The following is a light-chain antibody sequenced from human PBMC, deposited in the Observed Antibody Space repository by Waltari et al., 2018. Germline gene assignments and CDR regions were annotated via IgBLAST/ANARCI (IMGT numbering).Light chain of an antibody. CDR1: PSVSSNY. J-gene: IGKJ1*01. CDR2: GAS. V-gene: IGKV3-20*01. CDR3: QQYGSSPRT. Sequence: EIVLTLSPGPLSLSPGESATLSCKASPSVSSNYLAWYQQKPGQAPRLLIYGASSRATGIPDRFSGSGSGTDFTLTISRLGPEDFAVYYCQQYGSSPRTFGQGTKVEIK.